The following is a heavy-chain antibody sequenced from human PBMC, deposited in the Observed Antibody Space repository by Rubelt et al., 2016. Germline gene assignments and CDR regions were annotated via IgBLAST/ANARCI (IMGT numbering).Heavy chain of an antibody. CDR1: GGSISSYY. J-gene: IGHJ5*02. Sequence: QVQLQESGPGLVKPSETLSLTCTVSGGSISSYYWSWIRQPPGKGLEWIGYIYYSGSTNYNPSLKSRVTISVDTSKNQFSLKLSSVTAADTAVYYCASSVDYNWFDPWGQGTLVTVSS. CDR2: IYYSGST. V-gene: IGHV4-59*12. CDR3: ASSVDYNWFDP. D-gene: IGHD3/OR15-3a*01.